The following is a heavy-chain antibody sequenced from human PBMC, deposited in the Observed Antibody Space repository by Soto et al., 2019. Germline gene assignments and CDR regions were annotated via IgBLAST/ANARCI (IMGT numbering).Heavy chain of an antibody. CDR1: GGTFSSYT. D-gene: IGHD5-12*01. Sequence: QVQLVQSGAEVKKPGSSVKVSCKASGGTFSSYTISWVRQAPGQGLEWMGRIIPILGIANYAQKFQGRVTITADESTSTAYMELSSLRSEDTAVYYCARGGIVATTGLTDAFDIWGQGTMVTVSS. CDR2: IIPILGIA. V-gene: IGHV1-69*02. CDR3: ARGGIVATTGLTDAFDI. J-gene: IGHJ3*02.